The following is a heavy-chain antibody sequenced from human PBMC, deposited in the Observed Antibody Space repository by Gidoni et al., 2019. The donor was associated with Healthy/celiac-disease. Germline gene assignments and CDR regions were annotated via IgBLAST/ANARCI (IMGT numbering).Heavy chain of an antibody. D-gene: IGHD3-22*01. J-gene: IGHJ4*02. CDR1: GFTFRSYG. Sequence: VQLVGSGGVVVQPGRSLRLSCAASGFTFRSYGMHWVRLAPGKGLEWVAVIWDDGRNKYYADPVKGRFTISRDNSTNPLYLQLNSLRAEDTAVYYCARDIHYYDSSGAIDYWGQGTLVTVSS. CDR2: IWDDGRNK. CDR3: ARDIHYYDSSGAIDY. V-gene: IGHV3-33*01.